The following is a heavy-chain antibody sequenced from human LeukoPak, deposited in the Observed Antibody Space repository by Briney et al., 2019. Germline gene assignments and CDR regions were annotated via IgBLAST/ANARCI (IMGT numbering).Heavy chain of an antibody. CDR1: GASISSGDYY. D-gene: IGHD6-19*01. CDR3: ARHKGQWLDPLDV. V-gene: IGHV4-30-4*08. Sequence: NPSETLSLTCTVSGASISSGDYYWTWIRQPPGKGLEWIGYIYYSGSTYYNPSLKSRVTISVDTSKNQFSLKLSSVTAADTAVYYCARHKGQWLDPLDVWGKGTTVTVSS. CDR2: IYYSGST. J-gene: IGHJ6*04.